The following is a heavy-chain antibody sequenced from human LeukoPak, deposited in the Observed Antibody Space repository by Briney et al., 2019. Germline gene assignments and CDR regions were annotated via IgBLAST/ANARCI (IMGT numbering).Heavy chain of an antibody. D-gene: IGHD5-12*01. CDR3: AKDHGYDYGDYFDY. CDR2: IWYDGSNK. CDR1: GFIFSSYG. J-gene: IGHJ4*02. Sequence: GRSLRLSCAASGFIFSSYGMHWVRQAPGKGLEWVAVIWYDGSNKYYADSVKGRFTISRDNSKTTLYMQMNSLRADDTAVYYCAKDHGYDYGDYFDYWGQGILVTVSS. V-gene: IGHV3-33*06.